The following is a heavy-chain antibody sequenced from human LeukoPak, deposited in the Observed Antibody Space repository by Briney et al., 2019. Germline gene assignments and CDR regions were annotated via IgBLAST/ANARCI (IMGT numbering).Heavy chain of an antibody. CDR2: IYSGGST. J-gene: IGHJ4*02. CDR3: ARLRGYSGYDYFDY. V-gene: IGHV3-53*01. Sequence: GGSLRLSCAASGFTVSSNYMSWVRQAPGKGLEWVSVIYSGGSTDYADSVKGRFTISRDNSKNTLYLQMNSLRAEDTAVSYCARLRGYSGYDYFDYWGQGTLVTVSS. CDR1: GFTVSSNY. D-gene: IGHD5-12*01.